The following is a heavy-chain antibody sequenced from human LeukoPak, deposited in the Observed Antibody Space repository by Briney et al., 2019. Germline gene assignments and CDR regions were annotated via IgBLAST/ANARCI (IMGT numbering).Heavy chain of an antibody. V-gene: IGHV4-59*01. CDR3: ARLPFRRAPPDY. J-gene: IGHJ4*02. CDR2: ISYSGST. CDR1: GGSISSYY. D-gene: IGHD5-24*01. Sequence: PSETLSLTCTVSGGSISSYYWSWIRQPPGKGLEWIGYISYSGSTNYNPSLKSRVTISVDTSKNQFSLKLSSVTAADTAVYYCARLPFRRAPPDYWGQGTLVTVSS.